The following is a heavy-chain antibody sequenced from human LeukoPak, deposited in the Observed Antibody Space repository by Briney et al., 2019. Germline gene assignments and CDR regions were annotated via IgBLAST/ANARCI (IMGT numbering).Heavy chain of an antibody. J-gene: IGHJ4*02. CDR2: VTDDGTTT. CDR1: GFTFNNCA. CDR3: VKEERGYSYGDY. V-gene: IGHV3-23*01. D-gene: IGHD5-18*01. Sequence: GGSLRLSCAASGFTFNNCAMSWVRQPPGKGLKWVSAVTDDGTTTYYADSVKGRFTISRDNSKNTVYLQMNYLTADDTARYYCVKEERGYSYGDYWGQGTLVTVSS.